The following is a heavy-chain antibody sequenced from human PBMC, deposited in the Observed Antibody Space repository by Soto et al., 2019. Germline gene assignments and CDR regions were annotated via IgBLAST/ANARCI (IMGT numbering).Heavy chain of an antibody. D-gene: IGHD3-16*01. J-gene: IGHJ5*02. Sequence: EVQLLESGGGLVQPGGSLRLSCAASGFTFSSYAMSWVRQAPGKGLEWVSAISGSGGSTYYADSVKGRFTISRDNSKNPLYLQMNSLRAEDTAVYYCAKNKRGVSRFDPWGQGTLVTVSS. V-gene: IGHV3-23*01. CDR3: AKNKRGVSRFDP. CDR2: ISGSGGST. CDR1: GFTFSSYA.